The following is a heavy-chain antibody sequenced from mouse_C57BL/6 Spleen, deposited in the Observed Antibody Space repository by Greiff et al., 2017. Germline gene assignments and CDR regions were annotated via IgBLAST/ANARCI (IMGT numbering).Heavy chain of an antibody. D-gene: IGHD2-3*01. J-gene: IGHJ2*01. V-gene: IGHV1-26*01. CDR2: INPNNGGT. Sequence: EVQLQQSGPELVKPGASVKISCKASGYTFTDYYMNWVKQSHGKGLEWIGDINPNNGGTSYNQKFKGKATLTVDKSSSTAYMELRSLTSEDSAVYYGARFSFSDGYYRDYWGQGTTLTVSS. CDR3: ARFSFSDGYYRDY. CDR1: GYTFTDYY.